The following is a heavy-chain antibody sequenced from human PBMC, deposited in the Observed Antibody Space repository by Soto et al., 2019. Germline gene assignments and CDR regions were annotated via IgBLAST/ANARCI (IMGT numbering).Heavy chain of an antibody. J-gene: IGHJ4*02. D-gene: IGHD5-18*01. V-gene: IGHV4-59*01. CDR3: ARDNGYSYGYTLDH. Sequence: SETLSLTCTVSGGSISSYYWSWIRQPPGKGLEWIGYIYYSGSTNYNPSLKSRVTISVDTSKNQFSLKLSSVTAADTAVYYCARDNGYSYGYTLDHWGQGTLVTVSS. CDR2: IYYSGST. CDR1: GGSISSYY.